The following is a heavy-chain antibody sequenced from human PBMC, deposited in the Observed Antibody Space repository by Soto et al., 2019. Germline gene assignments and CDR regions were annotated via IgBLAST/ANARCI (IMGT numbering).Heavy chain of an antibody. CDR1: GYTFTSYG. V-gene: IGHV1-18*01. Sequence: ASVKVSCKASGYTFTSYGISWVRQAPGQGLEWMGWISAYNGNTNYAQKLQGRVTMTTDTSTSTAYMELRSLRSDDTAVYYCARVTFSLDTAMVGSYYYMDVWGKGTTVTVSS. CDR2: ISAYNGNT. J-gene: IGHJ6*03. D-gene: IGHD5-18*01. CDR3: ARVTFSLDTAMVGSYYYMDV.